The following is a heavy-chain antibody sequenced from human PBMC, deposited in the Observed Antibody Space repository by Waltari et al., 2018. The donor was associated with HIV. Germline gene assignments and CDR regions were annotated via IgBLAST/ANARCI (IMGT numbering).Heavy chain of an antibody. D-gene: IGHD2-8*01. J-gene: IGHJ6*02. CDR3: ATLMVYAPRSHYYGMDV. V-gene: IGHV4-59*01. CDR2: IHYSGSA. CDR1: GGSIGSYY. Sequence: VQLQESGPGLVRTSETLSLTCTVPGGSIGSYYWSWIRQPPGKELEWIGYIHYSGSANYNPSLKSRVTVSVDTSKHQFSLKLSSVTAADTAVYYCATLMVYAPRSHYYGMDVWGQGTTVIVSS.